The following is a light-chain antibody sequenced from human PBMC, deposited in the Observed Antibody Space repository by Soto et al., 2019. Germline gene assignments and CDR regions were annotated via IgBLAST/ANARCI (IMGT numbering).Light chain of an antibody. CDR3: QQYNSYL. CDR2: DAS. J-gene: IGKJ1*01. Sequence: DIQVTHSPSTLSASVGDRVTITCRASQSISSWLAWYQQKPGKAPKLLIYDASSLNSGVPSRFSGSGSGTEFTLTISSLQPDDFATYYCQQYNSYLFGQGTKVDI. CDR1: QSISSW. V-gene: IGKV1-5*01.